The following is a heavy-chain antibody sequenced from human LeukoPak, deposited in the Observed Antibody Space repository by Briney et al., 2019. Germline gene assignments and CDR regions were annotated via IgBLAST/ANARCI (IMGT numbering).Heavy chain of an antibody. CDR1: GFTFSSYE. J-gene: IGHJ1*01. Sequence: GGSLRLSCAASGFTFSSYEMNWVRQAPGKGLEWVSYISGSGSTIYYADSVNGRFTISRDNVKNSLYLQMNSLRAEDTAVYYCARGPLGYCSGGSCYSNFQHWGQGTLVTVSS. CDR2: ISGSGSTI. CDR3: ARGPLGYCSGGSCYSNFQH. D-gene: IGHD2-15*01. V-gene: IGHV3-48*03.